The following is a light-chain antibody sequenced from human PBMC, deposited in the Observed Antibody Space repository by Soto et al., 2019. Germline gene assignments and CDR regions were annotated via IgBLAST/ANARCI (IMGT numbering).Light chain of an antibody. CDR1: QTVDSTY. CDR2: RAS. J-gene: IGKJ2*01. CDR3: QQYDTAPPLYS. Sequence: EVGLTQSPGTLSLSPRERATLSCRASQTVDSTYLAWDQHKPGQAPRLLIYRASSRAAGVPDRFSGSGSGTGFTGTIGKLDPEYFVVYYCQQYDTAPPLYSFGQGTKLEIK. V-gene: IGKV3-20*01.